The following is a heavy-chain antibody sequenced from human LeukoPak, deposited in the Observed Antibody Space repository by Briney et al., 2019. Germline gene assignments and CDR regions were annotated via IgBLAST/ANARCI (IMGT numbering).Heavy chain of an antibody. CDR2: ISSSGSTI. J-gene: IGHJ4*02. CDR3: AKDTSIAAAGAFDY. Sequence: GGSLRLSCAASGFTFSSYEMNWVRQAPGKGLEWVSYISSSGSTIYYADSVKGRLTISRDNAKNSLYLQMNSLRAEDTALYYCAKDTSIAAAGAFDYWGQGTLVTVSS. CDR1: GFTFSSYE. V-gene: IGHV3-48*03. D-gene: IGHD6-13*01.